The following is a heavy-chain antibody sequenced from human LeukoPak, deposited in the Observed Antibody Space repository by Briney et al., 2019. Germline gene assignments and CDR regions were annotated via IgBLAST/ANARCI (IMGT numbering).Heavy chain of an antibody. J-gene: IGHJ3*02. CDR3: GRGHYDSSGYHDAFDI. CDR2: IYTSGST. V-gene: IGHV4-4*07. D-gene: IGHD3-22*01. Sequence: SETLSLTCTVSGGSISSYYWSWIRQPAGKGLEWIGRIYTSGSTNYNPSLKSRVTMSVDTSKNQFSLKLSSVTAADTAVYYCGRGHYDSSGYHDAFDIWGQGTMVTVSS. CDR1: GGSISSYY.